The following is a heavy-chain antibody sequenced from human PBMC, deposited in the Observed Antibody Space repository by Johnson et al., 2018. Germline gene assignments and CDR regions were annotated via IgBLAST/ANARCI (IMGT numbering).Heavy chain of an antibody. CDR2: IYDSVAT. Sequence: QVQLQESGPGLVKPSETLSLTCIVSGGSISSNYWSWIRQPPGEGLEWIGYIYDSVATNYNPSLKSRVTISGDTSKNQFSLKLSSVTVADTAGCYCARGGAVTSPDYYYRDCWGKGTTVTVSS. J-gene: IGHJ6*03. D-gene: IGHD4-17*01. CDR1: GGSISSNY. CDR3: ARGGAVTSPDYYYRDC. V-gene: IGHV4-59*01.